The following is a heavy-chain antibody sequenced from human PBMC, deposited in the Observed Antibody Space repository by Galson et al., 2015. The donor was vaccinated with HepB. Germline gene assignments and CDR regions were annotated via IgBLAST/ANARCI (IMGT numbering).Heavy chain of an antibody. V-gene: IGHV1-18*04. CDR3: TLLAAAGTKRP. J-gene: IGHJ4*02. D-gene: IGHD6-13*01. Sequence: SVKVSCKASGYTFTSYGISWVRQAPGQGLEWMGWISAYNGNTNYAQKLQGRVTMTTDTSTSTAYMELRSLRSDDTAVYYCTLLAAAGTKRPWGQGTLVTVSS. CDR2: ISAYNGNT. CDR1: GYTFTSYG.